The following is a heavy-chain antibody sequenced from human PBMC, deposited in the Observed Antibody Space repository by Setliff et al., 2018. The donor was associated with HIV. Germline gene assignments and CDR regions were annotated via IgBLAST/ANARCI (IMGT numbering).Heavy chain of an antibody. Sequence: SETLSLTCAVSGYSISSGYYWGWIRQPPGKGLEWIGSIYHSGSTYYNPSLKGRFTISRDNSENTLYLHMNLLRAEDTAVYYCAKDRVAVAGTGPEYFQHWGQGTLVTVSS. V-gene: IGHV4-38-2*02. CDR3: AKDRVAVAGTGPEYFQH. J-gene: IGHJ1*01. CDR1: GYSISSGYY. D-gene: IGHD6-19*01. CDR2: IYHSGST.